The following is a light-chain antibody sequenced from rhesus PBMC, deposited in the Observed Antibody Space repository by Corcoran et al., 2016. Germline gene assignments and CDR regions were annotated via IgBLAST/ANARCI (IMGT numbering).Light chain of an antibody. CDR1: KTISTR. V-gene: IGKV1-16*01. Sequence: DIQMTQSPSSLSASVGDKVTITCQASKTISTRSAWYQQKPEKAPKSLIYKASILESGVPSRFSGSGSGTDFTLTICSLPPGDFATYYCQHYNRAPLTFGQGTKVQIK. CDR2: KAS. CDR3: QHYNRAPLT. J-gene: IGKJ1*01.